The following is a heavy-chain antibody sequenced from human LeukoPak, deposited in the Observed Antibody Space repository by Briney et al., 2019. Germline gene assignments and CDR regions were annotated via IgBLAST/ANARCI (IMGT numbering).Heavy chain of an antibody. Sequence: PGGSLRLSCAASGFTFNNYWMTWVRQAPGKGLEWVSAISGSGGSTYYADSVKGRFTISRDNAKNSLYLQMNSLRAEDTAVYYCAELGITMIGGVWGKGTTVTISS. CDR3: AELGITMIGGV. CDR2: ISGSGGST. CDR1: GFTFNNYW. V-gene: IGHV3-23*01. J-gene: IGHJ6*04. D-gene: IGHD3-10*02.